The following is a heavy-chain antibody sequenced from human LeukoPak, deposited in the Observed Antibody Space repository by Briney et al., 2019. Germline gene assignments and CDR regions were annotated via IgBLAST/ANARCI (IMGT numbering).Heavy chain of an antibody. CDR2: IKQDGSKK. V-gene: IGHV3-7*04. J-gene: IGHJ4*02. CDR1: RFTFSNYA. Sequence: GGSLRLSCAASRFTFSNYAINWVRQAPGKGLEWVANIKQDGSKKSYVDSVKGRFTISRDNAKNSLYLQMNSLRAEDTAIYYCTRVGYIDEGIDYWGQGTLVTVSS. CDR3: TRVGYIDEGIDY. D-gene: IGHD5-24*01.